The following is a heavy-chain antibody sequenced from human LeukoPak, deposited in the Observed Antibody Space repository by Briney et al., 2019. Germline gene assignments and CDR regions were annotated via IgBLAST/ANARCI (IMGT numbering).Heavy chain of an antibody. D-gene: IGHD2-15*01. CDR3: ARDWGYCSGDGCQQRFDY. CDR2: IKHDGSEK. V-gene: IGHV3-7*05. J-gene: IGHJ4*02. CDR1: GFTFSIYW. Sequence: GGSLRLSCAASGFTFSIYWMSWVRQAPGKGLEWVANIKHDGSEKFYVDSVKGRFTISRDNAKNSLYLQMNSLRAEDTALYYCARDWGYCSGDGCQQRFDYWGQGTLVTVSS.